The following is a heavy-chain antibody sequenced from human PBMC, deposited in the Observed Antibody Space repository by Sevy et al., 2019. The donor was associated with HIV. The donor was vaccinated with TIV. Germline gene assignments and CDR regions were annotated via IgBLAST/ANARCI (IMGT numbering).Heavy chain of an antibody. CDR1: GFTFSNSG. CDR3: AKMGSTTVTTSDAFDL. D-gene: IGHD4-17*01. CDR2: IRYDGSTK. Sequence: GGSLRLSCMASGFTFSNSGMHWVRQGPGKGLQWVTFIRYDGSTKYYRESVKGRFTVSRDNSKNTLYLQMNSVRPEDTAVYYCAKMGSTTVTTSDAFDLWGQGTMVTVSS. J-gene: IGHJ3*01. V-gene: IGHV3-30*02.